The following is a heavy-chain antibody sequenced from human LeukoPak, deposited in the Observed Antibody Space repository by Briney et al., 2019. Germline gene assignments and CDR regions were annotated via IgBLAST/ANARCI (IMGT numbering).Heavy chain of an antibody. CDR1: GFTFSSYA. CDR3: ARHENDFWSGYYDY. J-gene: IGHJ4*02. Sequence: GGSLRLSCAASGFTFSSYAMSWVRQAPGKGLEWVSAISGSGGSTYYADSVKGRFTISRDNSKNTLYLQMNSLRAEDTAVYYCARHENDFWSGYYDYWGQGTLVTVSS. D-gene: IGHD3-3*01. CDR2: ISGSGGST. V-gene: IGHV3-23*01.